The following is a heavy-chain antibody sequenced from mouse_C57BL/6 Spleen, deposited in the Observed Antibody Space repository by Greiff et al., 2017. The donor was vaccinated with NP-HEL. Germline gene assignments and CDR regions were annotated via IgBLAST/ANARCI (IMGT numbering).Heavy chain of an antibody. CDR2: ISDGGSYT. Sequence: EVQLVESGGGLVKPGGSLKLSCAASGFTFSSYAMSWVRQTPEKRLEWVATISDGGSYTYYPDNVKGRFPISRDNDKNNLYLQMSQLKSEDTAMYYCARDSGGSSRYPHWYFDVWGTGTTVTVSS. D-gene: IGHD1-1*01. V-gene: IGHV5-4*01. CDR1: GFTFSSYA. CDR3: ARDSGGSSRYPHWYFDV. J-gene: IGHJ1*03.